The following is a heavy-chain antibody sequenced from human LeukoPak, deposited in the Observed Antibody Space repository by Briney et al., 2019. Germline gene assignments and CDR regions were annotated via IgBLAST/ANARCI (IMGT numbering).Heavy chain of an antibody. CDR2: ISGSGGST. Sequence: GGSLRLSCAASGFTFSSYAMSWVRQAPGKGLEWVSAISGSGGSTYYADSVKGRFTISRDDSKNTLYLQMNSLRAEDTAVYYCAKEGGGYNIGQLDYWGQGTLVTVSS. D-gene: IGHD5-24*01. CDR1: GFTFSSYA. J-gene: IGHJ4*02. CDR3: AKEGGGYNIGQLDY. V-gene: IGHV3-23*01.